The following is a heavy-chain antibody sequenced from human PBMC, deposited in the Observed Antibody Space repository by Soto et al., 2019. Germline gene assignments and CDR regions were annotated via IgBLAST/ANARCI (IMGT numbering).Heavy chain of an antibody. CDR1: GFSLSTSGVG. CDR2: IYWDDDK. D-gene: IGHD3-16*01. V-gene: IGHV2-5*02. J-gene: IGHJ5*02. Sequence: QITLKESGPTLVKPTQTLTLTCTFSGFSLSTSGVGVGWIRQPPGKALEWLALIYWDDDKRYSPSLKSRLTITKDTSNNQVVPTMTNMDPVDTATYYCAHSLYDYVWGTNWFDPWGQGTLVNVSS. CDR3: AHSLYDYVWGTNWFDP.